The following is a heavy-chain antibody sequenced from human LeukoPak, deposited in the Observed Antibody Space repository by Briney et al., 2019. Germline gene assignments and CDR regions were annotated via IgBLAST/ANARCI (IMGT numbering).Heavy chain of an antibody. V-gene: IGHV4-39*01. J-gene: IGHJ4*02. Sequence: SETLSLTCTVSGGSISSSSYYWGWIRQPPGKGLEWIGSIYYSGSNYYNPSLKSRVTISVDTSKNQFSLKLSSVTAADTAVYYCARRNGYILTGYYIDYWGQGTLVTVSS. D-gene: IGHD3-9*01. CDR1: GGSISSSSYY. CDR2: IYYSGSN. CDR3: ARRNGYILTGYYIDY.